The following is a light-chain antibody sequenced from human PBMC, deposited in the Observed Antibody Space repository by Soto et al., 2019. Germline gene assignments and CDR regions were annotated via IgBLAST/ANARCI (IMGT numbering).Light chain of an antibody. CDR2: EVT. V-gene: IGLV2-8*01. J-gene: IGLJ1*01. CDR1: SSDFGDYNY. Sequence: QSVLTQPPSASGSPGQSVTISCTGTSSDFGDYNYVSWYQHHPGKAPKLMIYEVTKRPSGVPDRFSGSKSGNTASLTVSRLQAEDEADYYCSSYAGTNNPYVFGTGTKVTVL. CDR3: SSYAGTNNPYV.